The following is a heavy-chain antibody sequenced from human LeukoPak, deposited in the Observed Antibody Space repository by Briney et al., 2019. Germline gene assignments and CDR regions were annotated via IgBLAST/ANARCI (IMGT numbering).Heavy chain of an antibody. J-gene: IGHJ4*02. CDR2: INHSGST. D-gene: IGHD6-19*01. V-gene: IGHV4-34*01. CDR3: ARVRSSGWYPFDY. CDR1: GGSFSGYY. Sequence: PSETLSLTCAVYGGSFSGYYWTWIRQPPGKGLEWLGEINHSGSTNYNPSLKSRVTISVDTSKNQFSLNLSSVTAADTAVYYCARVRSSGWYPFDYWGQGTLVTVSS.